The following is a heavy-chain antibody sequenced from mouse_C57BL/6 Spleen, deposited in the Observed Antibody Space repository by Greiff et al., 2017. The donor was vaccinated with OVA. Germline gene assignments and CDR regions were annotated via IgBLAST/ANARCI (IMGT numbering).Heavy chain of an antibody. V-gene: IGHV1-64*01. Sequence: QVQLQQPGAELVKPGASVKLSCKASGYTFTSYWMHWVKQRPGQRLEWIGMIHPNSGSTNYNEKFKSKATLTVDKSSSTAYMQLSSLTSEDSAVYYCARGSYGNIYYFDYWGQGTTLTVSS. CDR3: ARGSYGNIYYFDY. CDR1: GYTFTSYW. D-gene: IGHD2-1*01. CDR2: IHPNSGST. J-gene: IGHJ2*01.